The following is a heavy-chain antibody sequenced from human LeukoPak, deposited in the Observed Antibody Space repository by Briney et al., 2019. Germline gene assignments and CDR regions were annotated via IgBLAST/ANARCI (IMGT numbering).Heavy chain of an antibody. CDR2: IWYDGSNK. CDR1: GFTFSSYG. J-gene: IGHJ4*02. Sequence: PGGSLRLSCAASGFTFSSYGMQWVRQAPGKGLEWVAVIWYDGSNKYYADSVKGRFTISRDNSKNTLYLQMNSLRAEDTAVYYCAKGLRDYGDTIDYWGQGTLVTVSS. CDR3: AKGLRDYGDTIDY. V-gene: IGHV3-33*06. D-gene: IGHD4-17*01.